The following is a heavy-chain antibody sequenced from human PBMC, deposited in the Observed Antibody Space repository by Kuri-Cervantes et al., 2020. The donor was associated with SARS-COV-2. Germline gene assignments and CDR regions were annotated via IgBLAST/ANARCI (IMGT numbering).Heavy chain of an antibody. CDR3: AREGWGSHNIYHLDD. CDR2: ISSSSYI. Sequence: GGSLRLSCAASGFTFSSYSRNWVRQAPGKGLEWVSSISSSSYIDYADSVKGRFTISRDNAKNSLYLQMNGLKAADTAVYYCAREGWGSHNIYHLDDWGQGTLVTVSS. D-gene: IGHD2-2*01. V-gene: IGHV3-21*01. J-gene: IGHJ4*02. CDR1: GFTFSSYS.